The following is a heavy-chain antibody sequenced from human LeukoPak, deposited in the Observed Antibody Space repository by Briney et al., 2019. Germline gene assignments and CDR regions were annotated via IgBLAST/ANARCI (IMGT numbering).Heavy chain of an antibody. V-gene: IGHV3-74*03. J-gene: IGHJ6*02. D-gene: IGHD3-9*01. Sequence: PGGSLRLSCAASGFTFSSYWMHWVRQAPGKGLVWVSRTNSDGSSETYADSVKGRFTISRDNAKNTLYVQMNSLRAEDTAVYYCAREDPYSEGMDVWGQGTSVTVSS. CDR2: TNSDGSSE. CDR1: GFTFSSYW. CDR3: AREDPYSEGMDV.